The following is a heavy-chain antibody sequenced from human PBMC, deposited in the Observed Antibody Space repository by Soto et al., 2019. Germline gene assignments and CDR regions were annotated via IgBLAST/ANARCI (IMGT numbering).Heavy chain of an antibody. D-gene: IGHD2-2*01. CDR3: ARSRCSSTSCYISPYGMDV. Sequence: SGPTLVNPTETLTLTCTVSGSSLSSARMGVSWIRQPPGKALEWLAHIFSNDEKSYSPSLKSRLTVSKDTSESQVVLSMTNMDPVDTGTYYCARSRCSSTSCYISPYGMDVWGQGTTVTVSS. CDR2: IFSNDEK. CDR1: GSSLSSARMG. V-gene: IGHV2-26*01. J-gene: IGHJ6*02.